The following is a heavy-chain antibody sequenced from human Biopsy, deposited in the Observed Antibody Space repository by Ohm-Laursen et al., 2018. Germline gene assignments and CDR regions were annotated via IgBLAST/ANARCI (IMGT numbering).Heavy chain of an antibody. Sequence: VKISCKAPEGTFSNYGVNWARQAPGQGLEWLGGNIPILGTGNYAHQFQDRVTVVADTSTSTATMELRSLRSDDTAVYYCATKLTGYFHHWGQGTLVIVSS. J-gene: IGHJ1*01. CDR2: NIPILGTG. D-gene: IGHD3-9*01. CDR3: ATKLTGYFHH. CDR1: EGTFSNYG. V-gene: IGHV1-69*13.